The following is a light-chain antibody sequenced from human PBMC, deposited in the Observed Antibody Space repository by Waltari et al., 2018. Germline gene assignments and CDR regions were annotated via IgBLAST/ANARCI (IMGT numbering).Light chain of an antibody. CDR3: QSYDYSLRAAV. V-gene: IGLV1-40*01. Sequence: QSVLTPPPSVSGAPGQRVTIPCTGNSSNIGADYDVHWYQQVPGTAPKLLMYVNNNRATGVPARFSGSKSGTSAALAITGLQAEDEADYYCQSYDYSLRAAVFGGGTKLTVL. CDR1: SSNIGADYD. J-gene: IGLJ2*01. CDR2: VNN.